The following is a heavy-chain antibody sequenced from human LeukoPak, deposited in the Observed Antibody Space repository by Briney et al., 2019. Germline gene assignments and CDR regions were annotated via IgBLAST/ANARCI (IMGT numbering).Heavy chain of an antibody. J-gene: IGHJ4*02. V-gene: IGHV3-21*01. CDR1: GFTFSTYS. Sequence: KPGGSLRLSCAASGFTFSTYSMNWVRQAPGKGLEWVSSISSSSYIYYADSVKGRFTISRDNAKNSLYLQMNSLRAEDTAVYYCARDLYGDYAFDYWGQGTLVTVSS. CDR3: ARDLYGDYAFDY. D-gene: IGHD4-17*01. CDR2: ISSSSYI.